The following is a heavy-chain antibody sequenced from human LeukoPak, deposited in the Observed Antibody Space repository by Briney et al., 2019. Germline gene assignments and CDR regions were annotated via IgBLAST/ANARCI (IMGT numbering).Heavy chain of an antibody. CDR2: INPNSGGT. CDR1: GGTFSSYA. Sequence: ASVKVSCKASGGTFSSYAISWVRQAPGQGLEWMGWINPNSGGTNYTQKFQGRVTMTRDTSISTAYMELSRLRSDDTAVYYCARDPIVQAGYYYGMDVWGQGTTVTVSS. CDR3: ARDPIVQAGYYYGMDV. J-gene: IGHJ6*02. D-gene: IGHD2/OR15-2a*01. V-gene: IGHV1-2*02.